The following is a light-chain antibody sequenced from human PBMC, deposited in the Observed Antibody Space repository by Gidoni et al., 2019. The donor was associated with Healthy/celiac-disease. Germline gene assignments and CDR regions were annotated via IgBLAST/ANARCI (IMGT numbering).Light chain of an antibody. CDR2: GAS. Sequence: EIVLTQSPGTLSLSPGERATLSCRASQSVSSSYLAWYQQKPGQAPRLLMYGASSRATGIPDRFSGSGSGTDFTLTISRLEPEDFAVYYCQQYGSSTGYTFXQXTKLEIK. J-gene: IGKJ2*01. V-gene: IGKV3-20*01. CDR3: QQYGSSTGYT. CDR1: QSVSSSY.